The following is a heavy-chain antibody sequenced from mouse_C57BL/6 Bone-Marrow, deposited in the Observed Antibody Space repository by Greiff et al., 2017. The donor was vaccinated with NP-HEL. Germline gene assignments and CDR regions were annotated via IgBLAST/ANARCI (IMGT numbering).Heavy chain of an antibody. D-gene: IGHD2-4*01. V-gene: IGHV5-6*02. Sequence: DVMLVESGGDLVKPGGSLKLSCAASGFTFSSYGMSWVRQTPDKRLEWVATISSGGSYTYYPDSVKGRFTISRDNAKNTLYLHMGSMKSEDTAMYYCASPYDYDVAWFAYWGQGTLVTVSA. J-gene: IGHJ3*01. CDR2: ISSGGSYT. CDR3: ASPYDYDVAWFAY. CDR1: GFTFSSYG.